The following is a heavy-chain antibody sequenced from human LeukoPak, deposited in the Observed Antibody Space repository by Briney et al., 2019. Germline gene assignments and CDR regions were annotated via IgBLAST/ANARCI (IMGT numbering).Heavy chain of an antibody. CDR2: ISYDGNGK. Sequence: PGGSLRLSCAGSGFSFSSHVIHWVRQAPGQGPEWMAMISYDGNGKHHADSVKGRFSISRDNSKNTAYLQMNSLRVDDTAVYFCAKDYYGSGSRATGMDVWGQGTTVTISS. V-gene: IGHV3-30-3*01. J-gene: IGHJ6*02. CDR1: GFSFSSHV. D-gene: IGHD3-10*01. CDR3: AKDYYGSGSRATGMDV.